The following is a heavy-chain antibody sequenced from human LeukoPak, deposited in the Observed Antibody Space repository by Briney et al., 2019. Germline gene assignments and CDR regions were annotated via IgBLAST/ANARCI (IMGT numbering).Heavy chain of an antibody. CDR1: GFTFSSYA. CDR2: ISGSGGST. Sequence: GGSLRLSCAASGFTFSSYAMSWVRQAPGKGLEWVSAISGSGGSTYYADSVKGRFTISRDDSKNTLYLQMNSLRAEDTAVYYCAKAARKAAPNVVLNWFDPWGQGTLVTVSS. V-gene: IGHV3-23*01. J-gene: IGHJ5*02. CDR3: AKAARKAAPNVVLNWFDP. D-gene: IGHD1-14*01.